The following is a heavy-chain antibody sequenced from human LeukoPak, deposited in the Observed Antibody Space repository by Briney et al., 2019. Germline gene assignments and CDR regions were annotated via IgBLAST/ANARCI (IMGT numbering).Heavy chain of an antibody. Sequence: GGSLRLSCAASGFIFNNYGLIWVRQAPGKGLEWVSAISNDGGGTNYADFVKGRFTISRDNSKKTLFPQMNSLRAEDTALYYCAKGSSAYFADLWGQGTLVTVSS. V-gene: IGHV3-23*01. J-gene: IGHJ5*02. CDR3: AKGSSAYFADL. D-gene: IGHD2/OR15-2a*01. CDR1: GFIFNNYG. CDR2: ISNDGGGT.